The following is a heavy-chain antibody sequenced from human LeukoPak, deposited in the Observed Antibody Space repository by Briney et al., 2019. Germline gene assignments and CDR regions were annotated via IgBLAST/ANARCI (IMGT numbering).Heavy chain of an antibody. CDR1: GYTFTSYY. Sequence: ASVKVSCKASGYTFTSYYMHWVRQAPGQGLEWMGIINPSGGSTSYAQKFQGRVTMTRDTSTSTVYMELSSLRSDDTAVYYCASSPYSSGWYAGYYYYYYMDVWGKGTTVTISS. J-gene: IGHJ6*03. D-gene: IGHD6-19*01. CDR3: ASSPYSSGWYAGYYYYYYMDV. V-gene: IGHV1-46*01. CDR2: INPSGGST.